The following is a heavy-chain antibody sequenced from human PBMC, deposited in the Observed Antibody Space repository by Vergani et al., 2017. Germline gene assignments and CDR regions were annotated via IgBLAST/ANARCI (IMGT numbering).Heavy chain of an antibody. Sequence: QVQLQESGPGLVKPSQTLSLTCSVSGDSISSGVSYWNWIRQHPGKGLECIGYIYSTGSTHHNPSLRRRIKMSVDTSKNPFSLKLNSVTAADTAMYYCAIMGGYDEGDAFRIGYFDSWGPGILVTVSS. V-gene: IGHV4-31*03. CDR1: GDSISSGVSY. CDR2: IYSTGST. D-gene: IGHD3-22*01. CDR3: AIMGGYDEGDAFRIGYFDS. J-gene: IGHJ4*02.